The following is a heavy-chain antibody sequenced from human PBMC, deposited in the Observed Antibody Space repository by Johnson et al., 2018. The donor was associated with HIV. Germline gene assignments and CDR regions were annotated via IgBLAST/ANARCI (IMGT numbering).Heavy chain of an antibody. CDR2: IGTAGDT. Sequence: VQLVESGGGVVQPGRSLRLSCAASGFTFSSYDMHWVRQTTGKVLQWVSGIGTAGDTYYSGSVKGRFTISKDNSKNTLYLQMNSLRADDTAVYYCAREGPSERAGFDIWGQGTMVTVSS. J-gene: IGHJ3*02. CDR3: AREGPSERAGFDI. CDR1: GFTFSSYD. V-gene: IGHV3-13*01.